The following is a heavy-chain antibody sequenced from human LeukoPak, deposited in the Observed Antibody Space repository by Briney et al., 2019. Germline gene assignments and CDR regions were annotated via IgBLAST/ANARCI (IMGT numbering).Heavy chain of an antibody. V-gene: IGHV4-39*01. CDR1: GGSISSSTYY. Sequence: NPSETLSLTCTVSGGSISSSTYYWAWIRQPPGKGLEYIGSYSGSTYYNPPLKSRVTIFVDTSQKQFSLKLSSVTAADTAVYYCARSSYGAGSKPYWVDYWGQGTLVTVSS. J-gene: IGHJ4*02. D-gene: IGHD3-10*01. CDR2: YSGST. CDR3: ARSSYGAGSKPYWVDY.